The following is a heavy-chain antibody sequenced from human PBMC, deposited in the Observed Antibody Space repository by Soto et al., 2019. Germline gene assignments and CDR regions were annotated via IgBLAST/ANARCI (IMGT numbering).Heavy chain of an antibody. D-gene: IGHD5-12*01. V-gene: IGHV4-30-4*01. Sequence: PSETLSLTCTVSGGSISSGDYYWSWIRQPPGKGLEWIGYIYYSGSTYYNPSLKSRVTISVDTSKNQFSLKLSSVTAADTAVYYCARVWSDIVATIADYWGQGTLVTVSS. CDR2: IYYSGST. CDR1: GGSISSGDYY. J-gene: IGHJ4*02. CDR3: ARVWSDIVATIADY.